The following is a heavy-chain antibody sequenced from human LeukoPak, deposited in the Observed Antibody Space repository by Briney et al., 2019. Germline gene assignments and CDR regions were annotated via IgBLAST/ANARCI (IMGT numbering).Heavy chain of an antibody. CDR2: INSDGSTT. D-gene: IGHD6-19*01. CDR1: GFTFSRYG. J-gene: IGHJ4*02. V-gene: IGHV3-74*01. Sequence: GGSLRLSCVASGFTFSRYGMHWVRQAPGKGLVWVSRINSDGSTTSYADSVMGRFTISRDNAKNTLYLQMNSLRAEDTAVYYCARVIYSGWEGELSDWGQGTLVTVSS. CDR3: ARVIYSGWEGELSD.